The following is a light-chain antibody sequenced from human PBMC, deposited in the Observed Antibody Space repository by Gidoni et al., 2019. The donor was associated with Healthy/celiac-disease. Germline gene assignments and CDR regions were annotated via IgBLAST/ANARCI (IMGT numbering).Light chain of an antibody. CDR3: QQYYSTPRGT. J-gene: IGKJ1*01. CDR1: QSVLYSSNNKNY. Sequence: DIVMTQSPDSLAVSLGERATINCKSSQSVLYSSNNKNYLAWYQQKPGQPPKLLIYWASTRESGVPDRFSGSGSGTDFTLTISSLQAEDVAVYYCQQYYSTPRGTFXQXTKVXIK. CDR2: WAS. V-gene: IGKV4-1*01.